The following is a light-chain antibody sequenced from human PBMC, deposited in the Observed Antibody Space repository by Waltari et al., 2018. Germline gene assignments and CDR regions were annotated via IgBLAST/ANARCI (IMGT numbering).Light chain of an antibody. J-gene: IGKJ1*01. CDR1: QSLLHRNGNNY. CDR2: LGS. V-gene: IGKV2-28*01. Sequence: DIVVTQSPLSLPVTPGEPASISCRSSQSLLHRNGNNYLDWYLQKPGQSPQLLIYLGSNRASGVPGRFRGSGSGTDFTLRISRVEAEDVGVYYCMQSLQTLWTFGQGTKVEIK. CDR3: MQSLQTLWT.